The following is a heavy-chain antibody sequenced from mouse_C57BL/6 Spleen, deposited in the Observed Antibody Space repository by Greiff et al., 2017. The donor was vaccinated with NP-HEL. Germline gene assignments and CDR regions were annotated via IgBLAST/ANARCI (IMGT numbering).Heavy chain of an antibody. J-gene: IGHJ3*01. CDR1: GYTVTDYY. Sequence: EVQLQESGPVLVKPGASVKMSCKAAGYTVTDYYRNGGKQRKGKRREGRGGINPYNGGTSYNQKFKGKGTLTVDKSSSTAYVELNSLTSEDSAVYYCARGYSNYEVWFAYWGQGTLVTVSA. D-gene: IGHD2-5*01. CDR2: INPYNGGT. CDR3: ARGYSNYEVWFAY. V-gene: IGHV1-19*01.